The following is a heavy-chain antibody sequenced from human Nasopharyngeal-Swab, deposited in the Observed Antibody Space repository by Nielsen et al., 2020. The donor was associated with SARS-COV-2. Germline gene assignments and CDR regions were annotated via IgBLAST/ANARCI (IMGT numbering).Heavy chain of an antibody. Sequence: GESLKISCAASGFTFSSYGMHWVRQAPGKGLEWVAVISYDGSNKYYADSVKGRFTISRGNSKNTLYLQMNSLRAEDTAVYYCAKVLDSSSFRYYYGMDVWGQGTTVTVSS. CDR3: AKVLDSSSFRYYYGMDV. D-gene: IGHD6-6*01. V-gene: IGHV3-30*18. CDR2: ISYDGSNK. J-gene: IGHJ6*02. CDR1: GFTFSSYG.